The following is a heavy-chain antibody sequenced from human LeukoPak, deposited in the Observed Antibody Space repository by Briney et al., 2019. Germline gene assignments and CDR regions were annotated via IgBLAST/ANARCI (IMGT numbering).Heavy chain of an antibody. V-gene: IGHV3-21*01. CDR1: GFTFSSYS. D-gene: IGHD4-17*01. Sequence: GGSLGLSCAASGFTFSSYSMHWVRQAPGKGLEWVSSISSSSSYIYYADSVKGRFTISRDNAKNSLYLQMNSLRAEDTAVYYCARDRVTTVNLDAFDIWGQGTMVTVSS. CDR2: ISSSSSYI. CDR3: ARDRVTTVNLDAFDI. J-gene: IGHJ3*02.